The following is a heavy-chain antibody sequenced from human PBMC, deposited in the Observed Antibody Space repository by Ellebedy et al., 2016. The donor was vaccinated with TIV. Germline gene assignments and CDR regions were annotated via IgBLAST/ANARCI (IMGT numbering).Heavy chain of an antibody. CDR1: GFTFSDYA. CDR3: AKDRIAVAQYFDY. Sequence: GGSLRLXCGASGFTFSDYAMHWVRQAPGKGLEWVAFMSYDGSYKHYVDSVKGRFTISRDNSKSTVYLEMNSLRAEDTAVYYCAKDRIAVAQYFDYWGQGTLVTVSS. D-gene: IGHD6-19*01. CDR2: MSYDGSYK. V-gene: IGHV3-30*18. J-gene: IGHJ4*02.